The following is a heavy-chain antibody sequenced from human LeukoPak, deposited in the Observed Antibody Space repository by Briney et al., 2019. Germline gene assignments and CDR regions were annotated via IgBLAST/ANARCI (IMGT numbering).Heavy chain of an antibody. V-gene: IGHV3-43*01. CDR2: ISWDGGST. CDR1: GFTFDDYT. CDR3: AKDLLSSSWYDYYYYGMDV. J-gene: IGHJ6*02. Sequence: PGGSLRPSCAASGFTFDDYTMHWVRQAPGKGLEWVSLISWDGGSTYYADSVKGRFTISRDNSKNSLYLQMNSLRTEDTALYYCAKDLLSSSWYDYYYYGMDVWGQGTTVTVSS. D-gene: IGHD6-13*01.